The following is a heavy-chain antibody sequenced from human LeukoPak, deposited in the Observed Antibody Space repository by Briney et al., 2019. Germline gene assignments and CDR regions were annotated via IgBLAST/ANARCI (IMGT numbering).Heavy chain of an antibody. CDR2: INPNSGGT. CDR1: AYTFTGYY. J-gene: IGHJ6*02. Sequence: ASVKVSCKASAYTFTGYYMHWVRQAPGQGLEWMGWINPNSGGTNYAQKFQGRVTMTRDTSISTAYMELSRLRSDDTAVYYCARVLDHKWFGEFTPRRSDGMDVWGQGTTVTLSS. CDR3: ARVLDHKWFGEFTPRRSDGMDV. D-gene: IGHD3-10*01. V-gene: IGHV1-2*02.